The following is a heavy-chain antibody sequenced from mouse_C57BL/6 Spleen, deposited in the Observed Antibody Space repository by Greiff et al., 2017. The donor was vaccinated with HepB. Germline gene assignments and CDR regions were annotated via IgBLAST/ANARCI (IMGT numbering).Heavy chain of an antibody. CDR1: GFTFSDYY. CDR2: INYDGSST. J-gene: IGHJ4*01. V-gene: IGHV5-16*01. CDR3: ARGDFGYYAMDY. D-gene: IGHD3-1*01. Sequence: EVQRVESEGGLVQPGSSMKLSCTASGFTFSDYYMAWVRQVPEKGLEWVANINYDGSSTYYLDSLKSRFIISRDNAKNILYLQMSSLKSEDTATYYCARGDFGYYAMDYWGQGTSVTVSS.